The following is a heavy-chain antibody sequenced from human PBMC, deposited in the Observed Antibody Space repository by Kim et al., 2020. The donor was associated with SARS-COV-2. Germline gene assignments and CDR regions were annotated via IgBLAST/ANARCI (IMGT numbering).Heavy chain of an antibody. J-gene: IGHJ6*02. V-gene: IGHV5-51*01. Sequence: GESLKISCKGSGYSFTSYWIGWVRQMPGKGLEWMGIIYPGDSDTRYSPSFQVQVTISADKSISTAYLQWSSLKASDTAMYYCARQRIVGAKNYYCYYGMDVWSQGTTVTVCS. D-gene: IGHD1-26*01. CDR2: IYPGDSDT. CDR3: ARQRIVGAKNYYCYYGMDV. CDR1: GYSFTSYW.